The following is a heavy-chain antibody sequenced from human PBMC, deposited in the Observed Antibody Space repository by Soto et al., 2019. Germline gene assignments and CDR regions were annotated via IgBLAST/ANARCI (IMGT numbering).Heavy chain of an antibody. V-gene: IGHV4-31*03. D-gene: IGHD5-18*01. CDR3: ARQTAMVTPLYY. CDR1: CGSISSGGYY. CDR2: IYYSGST. J-gene: IGHJ4*02. Sequence: PSETLSLTCTVSCGSISSGGYYWSWIRQHPGKGLEWIGYIYYSGSTYYNPSLKSRVTISVDTSKNQFSLKLSSVTAADTAVYYCARQTAMVTPLYYWGQGTLVTVSS.